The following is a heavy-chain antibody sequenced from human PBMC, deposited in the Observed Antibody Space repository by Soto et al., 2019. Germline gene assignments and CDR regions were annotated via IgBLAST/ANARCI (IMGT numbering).Heavy chain of an antibody. CDR1: GFTFSSYW. D-gene: IGHD6-19*01. Sequence: EVQLVESGGGLVQPGGSLRVSCAASGFTFSSYWMHWVRQAPGKGLVWVSRINSDGSSATYADSVKGRFTISRDNAKNTLYLQMNSLRAEDTAVYYCARDEQWLARGVYYDHGMDVWGQGTTVTVSS. J-gene: IGHJ6*02. CDR3: ARDEQWLARGVYYDHGMDV. CDR2: INSDGSSA. V-gene: IGHV3-74*01.